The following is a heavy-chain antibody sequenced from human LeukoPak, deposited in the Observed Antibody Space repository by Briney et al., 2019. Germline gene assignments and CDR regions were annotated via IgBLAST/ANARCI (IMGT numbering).Heavy chain of an antibody. CDR2: ISGSGGST. D-gene: IGHD4-23*01. CDR3: AKVPVMTTVVTPFDY. CDR1: AFTFSRFE. Sequence: PGGSLRLSCAASAFTFSRFEMSWVRQAPGKGLEWVSAISGSGGSTYYADSVKGRFTISRDNSKNTLYLQMNSLRAEDTAVYYCAKVPVMTTVVTPFDYWGQGTLVTVSS. J-gene: IGHJ4*02. V-gene: IGHV3-23*01.